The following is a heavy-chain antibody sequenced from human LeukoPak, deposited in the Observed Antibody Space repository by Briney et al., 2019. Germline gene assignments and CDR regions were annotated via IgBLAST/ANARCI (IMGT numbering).Heavy chain of an antibody. D-gene: IGHD2-8*01. CDR3: ARVSCMLGTSTLDN. V-gene: IGHV3-66*01. CDR2: IYTGGST. CDR1: GFTVSSNY. Sequence: GGSLRLSCAASGFTVSSNYMSWVRQAPGKGLEWVSVIYTGGSTYFTDSVNGRFTISRDYSKNTLYLEMNSLRVEDTAVYYCARVSCMLGTSTLDNWGQGTLVTVSS. J-gene: IGHJ4*02.